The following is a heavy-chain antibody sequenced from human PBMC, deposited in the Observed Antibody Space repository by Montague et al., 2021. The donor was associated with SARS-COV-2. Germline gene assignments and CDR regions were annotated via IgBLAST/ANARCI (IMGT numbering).Heavy chain of an antibody. Sequence: SETLSLTCTVSHGSISTSLSYWGWIRQPPGKGLEWIGSIYRSGYTFYSPSLKSRLTMSVDTSKNQFSLNLDSVTATDTAVYYCARRGSTPSRLDDAFDIWGQGTRVTVSS. CDR2: IYRSGYT. J-gene: IGHJ3*02. CDR3: ARRGSTPSRLDDAFDI. CDR1: HGSISTSLSY. V-gene: IGHV4-39*01. D-gene: IGHD2-2*01.